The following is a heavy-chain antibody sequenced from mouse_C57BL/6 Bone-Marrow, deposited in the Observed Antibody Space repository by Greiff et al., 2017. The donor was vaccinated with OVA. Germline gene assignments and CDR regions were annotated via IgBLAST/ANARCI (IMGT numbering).Heavy chain of an antibody. V-gene: IGHV1-81*01. CDR1: GYTLTSYG. Sequence: VQLQQSGAELARPGASVKLSCKASGYTLTSYGISWVKQRTGQSIEWIGEIYPRSGNTYYNEKFKGKATLTADKSSSTAYMELRSLTSEDSAVYFCALTQYFDVWGTGTTVTVSS. CDR2: IYPRSGNT. D-gene: IGHD4-1*01. CDR3: ALTQYFDV. J-gene: IGHJ1*03.